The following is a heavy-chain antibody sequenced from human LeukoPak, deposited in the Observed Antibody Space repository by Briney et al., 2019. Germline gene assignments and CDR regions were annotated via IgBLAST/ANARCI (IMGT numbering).Heavy chain of an antibody. CDR2: ISGRGDNT. D-gene: IGHD6-13*01. CDR3: ARGGIAESFDS. Sequence: GGSLTLSCAASGFTFSGYGMSWVRQAPGKGLEWVSGISGRGDNTDYADSVKGRFTISRDTSKNTLCLQMNSLRAEDTAMYYCARGGIAESFDSWGQGTLVMVSS. CDR1: GFTFSGYG. J-gene: IGHJ5*01. V-gene: IGHV3-23*01.